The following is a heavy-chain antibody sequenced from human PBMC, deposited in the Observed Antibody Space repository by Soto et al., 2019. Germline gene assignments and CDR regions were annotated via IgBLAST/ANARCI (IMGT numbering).Heavy chain of an antibody. V-gene: IGHV4-30-4*01. CDR1: GGSISSGDDF. J-gene: IGHJ6*02. CDR3: ARDRAKWKDYYYYGMDV. D-gene: IGHD1-20*01. Sequence: QVQLQESGPGLVKPSQTLSLTCTVSGGSISSGDDFWTWIRQPPGKGLEWIGYIYYSGSTYYNPSIESRLAMSVDTSKNQFSLKLSSVTAADTAVYYCARDRAKWKDYYYYGMDVWGQGTTVTVSS. CDR2: IYYSGST.